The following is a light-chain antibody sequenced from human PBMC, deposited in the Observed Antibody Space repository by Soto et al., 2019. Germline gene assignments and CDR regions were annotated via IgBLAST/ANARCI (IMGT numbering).Light chain of an antibody. CDR1: KSVSSSY. V-gene: IGKV3-20*01. CDR3: QQYGSSPPWT. Sequence: EIVLTQSPGTLSLSPGERATLSCRASKSVSSSYLAWYQQKPGQAPRLLIYGASSRATGIPDRFSGSGSGTDFTLTISRLEPEDFAVYYCQQYGSSPPWTFGHGTKVEIK. J-gene: IGKJ1*01. CDR2: GAS.